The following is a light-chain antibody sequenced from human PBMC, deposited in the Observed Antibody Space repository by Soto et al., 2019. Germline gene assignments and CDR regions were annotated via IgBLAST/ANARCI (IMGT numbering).Light chain of an antibody. CDR3: SSSTSSDTLL. J-gene: IGLJ2*01. CDR2: EVS. CDR1: SSDVGGYNY. Sequence: QSVLTQPASVSGSPGQSITISCTGTSSDVGGYNYVSWYQQHPGKAPKLMIYEVSNRPSGVSNRFSGSKSGNTASLTISGLQAEDGADYYCSSSTSSDTLLFGGGTKVTVL. V-gene: IGLV2-14*01.